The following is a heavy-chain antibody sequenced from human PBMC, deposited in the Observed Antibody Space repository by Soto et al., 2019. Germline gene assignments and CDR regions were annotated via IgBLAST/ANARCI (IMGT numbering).Heavy chain of an antibody. D-gene: IGHD1-26*01. CDR2: ISYDGSNT. V-gene: IGHV3-30*18. CDR3: AKEGGLSGSYYISSSYYFDY. CDR1: GCTFISYG. J-gene: IGHJ4*02. Sequence: PGGSLRLSCVASGCTFISYGMHWVRQAPGKGLEWVAIISYDGSNTYYADSVKGRFTISRDNSKNTLYLQMNSLRAEDTSVYYCAKEGGLSGSYYISSSYYFDYWGQGTLVTVSS.